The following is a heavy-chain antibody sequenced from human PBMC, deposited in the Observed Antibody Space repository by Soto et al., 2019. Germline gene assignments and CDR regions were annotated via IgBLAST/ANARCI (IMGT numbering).Heavy chain of an antibody. V-gene: IGHV4-39*01. D-gene: IGHD3-22*01. CDR2: IYYSGST. Sequence: SETLSLTCTVSGGSISSSSYYWGWIRQPPGKGLEWIGSIYYSGSTYYNPSLKSRVAISVDTSKNQFSLKLSSVTAADTAVYYCAGRAKDYYDSSGYTSIDYWGQGTLVTVSS. CDR1: GGSISSSSYY. CDR3: AGRAKDYYDSSGYTSIDY. J-gene: IGHJ4*02.